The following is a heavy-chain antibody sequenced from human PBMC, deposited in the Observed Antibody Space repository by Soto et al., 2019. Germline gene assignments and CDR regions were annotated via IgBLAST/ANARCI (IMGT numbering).Heavy chain of an antibody. CDR3: SRETRGSASYFDY. CDR2: IKQDGSEK. D-gene: IGHD3-10*01. Sequence: GGSLRLSCAASGFTFSSYWMSWVRQAPGKGLEWVANIKQDGSEKYYVDSVKGRFTISRDNAKNSLYLQMNSPRAEDTAVYYFSRETRGSASYFDYWGQGTLVTVSS. CDR1: GFTFSSYW. V-gene: IGHV3-7*05. J-gene: IGHJ4*02.